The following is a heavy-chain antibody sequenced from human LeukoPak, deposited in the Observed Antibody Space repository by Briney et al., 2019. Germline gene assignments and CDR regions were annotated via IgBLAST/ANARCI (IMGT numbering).Heavy chain of an antibody. CDR2: IIPILGIA. Sequence: AASVKVSCKASGGTFSSYAISWVRQAPGQGLEWMGRIIPILGIANYAQKFQGRVTITADKSTSTAYMELSSLRSEDTAVYYCARDRHCSSTSCSSGVNNWFDPWGQGTLVTVSS. CDR1: GGTFSSYA. CDR3: ARDRHCSSTSCSSGVNNWFDP. D-gene: IGHD2-2*01. J-gene: IGHJ5*02. V-gene: IGHV1-69*04.